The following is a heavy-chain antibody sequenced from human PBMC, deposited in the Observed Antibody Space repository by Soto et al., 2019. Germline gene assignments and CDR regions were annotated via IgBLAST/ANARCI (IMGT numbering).Heavy chain of an antibody. J-gene: IGHJ4*02. Sequence: QVQLQQWGAGLLKPSETLSLTCAVYGGSFSGYYWSWIRQPPGKGLEWIGEINHSGSTNYNPSLKSRVTISVDTYKNQFSLKLSSVTAADTAVYYCARGRGKTYDYMWGSYRYTGGNFDYWGQGTLVTVSS. CDR1: GGSFSGYY. D-gene: IGHD3-16*02. CDR3: ARGRGKTYDYMWGSYRYTGGNFDY. CDR2: INHSGST. V-gene: IGHV4-34*01.